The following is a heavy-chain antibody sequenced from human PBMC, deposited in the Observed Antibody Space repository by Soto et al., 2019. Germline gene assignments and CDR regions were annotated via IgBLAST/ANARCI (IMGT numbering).Heavy chain of an antibody. CDR2: IRSKAYGVTT. V-gene: IGHV3-49*03. J-gene: IGHJ6*02. D-gene: IGHD3-16*02. CDR1: ALTLGYYC. Sequence: GGCMRRSCTASALTLGYYCMSWFRKYPGKGLEWVGFIRSKAYGVTTEYAASVKGRFTISRDDSKSIAYLQMNSLKTEDTAVYYCTREGDDYVWGSSRYPYYGMDVWGQGTTVTVSS. CDR3: TREGDDYVWGSSRYPYYGMDV.